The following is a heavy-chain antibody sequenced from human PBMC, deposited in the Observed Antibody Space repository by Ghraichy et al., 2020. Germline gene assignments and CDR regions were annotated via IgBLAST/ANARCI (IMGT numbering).Heavy chain of an antibody. V-gene: IGHV1-3*01. J-gene: IGHJ4*02. CDR2: INAGNGNT. CDR1: GYKFKSYN. D-gene: IGHD6-19*01. Sequence: ASVKVSCKASGYKFKSYNMHWVRQAPGQTLEWMGWINAGNGNTKYSQKFQGRVTITRDTSASTAYMELSGLRSEDTAVYYCARDLPPPGWYTMGPVDYWGQGALVTVSS. CDR3: ARDLPPPGWYTMGPVDY.